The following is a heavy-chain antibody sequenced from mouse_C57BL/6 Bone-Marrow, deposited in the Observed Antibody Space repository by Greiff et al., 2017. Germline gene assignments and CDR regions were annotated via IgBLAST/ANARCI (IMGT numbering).Heavy chain of an antibody. CDR3: TTYLFDY. V-gene: IGHV14-4*01. CDR2: IDPENGDT. Sequence: VQLQQSGAELVRPGASVKLSCTASGFNIKDDYMHWVKQRPEQGLEWIGWIDPENGDTEYASKFQGNATITADTSSNTAYLQLSRLTSEDTAVYYCTTYLFDYWGQGTTLTVSS. J-gene: IGHJ2*01. CDR1: GFNIKDDY.